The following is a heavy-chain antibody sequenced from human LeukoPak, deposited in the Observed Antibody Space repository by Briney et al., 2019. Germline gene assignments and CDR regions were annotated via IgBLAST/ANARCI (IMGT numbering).Heavy chain of an antibody. J-gene: IGHJ4*02. Sequence: PSETLSLTCAVSGGSISSGSYYWSWIRQPAGKGLEWIGRIYTSGSTNYNPSLKSRVTISVDTSKNQFSLKLSSVTAADTAVYYCARDLVGAPFFDYWGQGTLVTVSS. D-gene: IGHD1-26*01. V-gene: IGHV4-61*02. CDR1: GGSISSGSYY. CDR2: IYTSGST. CDR3: ARDLVGAPFFDY.